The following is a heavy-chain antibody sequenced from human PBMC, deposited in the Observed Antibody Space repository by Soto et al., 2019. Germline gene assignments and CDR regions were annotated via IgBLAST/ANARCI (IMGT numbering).Heavy chain of an antibody. CDR2: ITSSSSYI. Sequence: GGSLRLSCAASGFTFSLYSMIWVRQAPGKGLERVAYITSSSSYIYYEDSLKGRFTITRDNAKNSLFLQLDSLRAEDTAVYFCVRCRSTVSRPDYWGQGTLGTVSS. J-gene: IGHJ4*02. V-gene: IGHV3-21*01. CDR3: VRCRSTVSRPDY. D-gene: IGHD3-3*02. CDR1: GFTFSLYS.